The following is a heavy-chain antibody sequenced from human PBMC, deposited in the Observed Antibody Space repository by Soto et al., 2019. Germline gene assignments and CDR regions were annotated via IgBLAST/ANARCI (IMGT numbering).Heavy chain of an antibody. J-gene: IGHJ4*02. V-gene: IGHV3-23*01. Sequence: GGSLRLSCAASGFTFSSYAMSWVRQAPGKGLEWVSAISGSGGSTYYADSVKGRFTISRDNSKNTLYMQMNSLRAEDTALYYCAKDRELRYFDWYYFDYWGQGTLVTVSS. D-gene: IGHD3-9*01. CDR1: GFTFSSYA. CDR3: AKDRELRYFDWYYFDY. CDR2: ISGSGGST.